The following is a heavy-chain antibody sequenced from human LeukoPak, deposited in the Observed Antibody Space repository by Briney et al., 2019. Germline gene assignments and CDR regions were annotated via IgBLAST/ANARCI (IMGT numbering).Heavy chain of an antibody. CDR3: ARHASPYSSSWNNWFDP. CDR2: IYYSGST. V-gene: IGHV4-39*01. J-gene: IGHJ5*02. D-gene: IGHD6-13*01. CDR1: GGSISSSSYY. Sequence: SETLSLTCTVSGGSISSSSYYWGWLRQPPGKGLEWIGSIYYSGSTYYSPSLKSRVSISVDTSKNQFSLKLSSVTAADTAVYYCARHASPYSSSWNNWFDPWGQGTLVTVSS.